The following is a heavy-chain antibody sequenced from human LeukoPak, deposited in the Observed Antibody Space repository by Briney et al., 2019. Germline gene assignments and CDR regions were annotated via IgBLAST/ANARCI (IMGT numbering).Heavy chain of an antibody. CDR1: GGSISSGGYY. CDR3: ARAIVATISFDY. V-gene: IGHV4-31*03. J-gene: IGHJ4*02. CDR2: IYYSGNT. D-gene: IGHD5-12*01. Sequence: SETLSLTCTVSGGSISSGGYYWSWIRQHPGKGLEWIGFIYYSGNTYYNPSLKSRLTISVDTSKNQFSLKLTSVTAADTAVYYCARAIVATISFDYWGQGTLVTVSS.